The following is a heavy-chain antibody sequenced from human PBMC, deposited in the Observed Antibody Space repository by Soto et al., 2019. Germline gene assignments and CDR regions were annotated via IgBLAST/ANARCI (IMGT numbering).Heavy chain of an antibody. CDR2: IYYSGST. J-gene: IGHJ4*02. CDR1: GGSISSSSCY. Sequence: QLQLQESGPGLVKPSETLSLTCTVSGGSISSSSCYWGWIRQPPGKGLEWIGSIYYSGSTYYNPSLKSRVTLSVATSKYQFSLRLSSVTAADTAVYYCARGPRSENGGSLPFDYWGQGTLVTVSS. V-gene: IGHV4-39*01. CDR3: ARGPRSENGGSLPFDY. D-gene: IGHD1-26*01.